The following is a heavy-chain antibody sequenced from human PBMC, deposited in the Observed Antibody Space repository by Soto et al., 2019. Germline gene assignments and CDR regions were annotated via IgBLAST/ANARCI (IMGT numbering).Heavy chain of an antibody. J-gene: IGHJ4*02. D-gene: IGHD6-19*01. CDR3: ASVVSSGWEVFDY. CDR1: GYTFTSYA. CDR2: INAGNDNT. V-gene: IGHV1-3*01. Sequence: QVHLVQSGAEVKKPGASVKVSCKASGYTFTSYAIHWVRQAPGQRLEWMGWINAGNDNTKYSQKFQGRVTITRNTSESEVYMELSSLRSDDTVVYYYASVVSSGWEVFDYWGQGTMVTVSS.